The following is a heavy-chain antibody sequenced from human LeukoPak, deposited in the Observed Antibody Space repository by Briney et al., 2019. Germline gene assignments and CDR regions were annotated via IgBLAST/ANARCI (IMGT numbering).Heavy chain of an antibody. V-gene: IGHV4-34*01. Sequence: SETLSLTCAVYGGSFSGYYWSWIRQPPGKGLEWIGEINHSGSTNYNPSLKSRVTISVDTSKNQFSLKLSSVTAADTAVYCCARDIGYCSGGSCYDYNWFDPWGQGTLVTVSS. CDR2: INHSGST. D-gene: IGHD2-15*01. CDR3: ARDIGYCSGGSCYDYNWFDP. J-gene: IGHJ5*02. CDR1: GGSFSGYY.